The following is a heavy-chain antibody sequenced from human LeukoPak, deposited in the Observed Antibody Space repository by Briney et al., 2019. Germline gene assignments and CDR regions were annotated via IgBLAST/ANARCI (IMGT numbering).Heavy chain of an antibody. V-gene: IGHV4-4*07. CDR2: IYTSGST. Sequence: SETLSLTCTVSGGFISYFYWSWIRQPAGKGLEWIGRIYTSGSTNYNPSLKSRVTMSVDTSKKQFSLKLSSVTAADTAVYYCAREEWLRSFDYWGQGTLVTVSS. J-gene: IGHJ4*02. CDR1: GGFISYFY. CDR3: AREEWLRSFDY. D-gene: IGHD5-12*01.